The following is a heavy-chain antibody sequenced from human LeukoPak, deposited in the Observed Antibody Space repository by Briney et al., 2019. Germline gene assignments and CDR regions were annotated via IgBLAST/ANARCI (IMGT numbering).Heavy chain of an antibody. Sequence: ASVKVSCKASGYTFTGYYMHWVRQAPGQGLEWMGWINPNSGGTNYAQKFQGRVTMTRDTSISTAYMELSRLRSDDTAVYYCASRDLIYYYDSSDHQGTLDYWGQGTLVTVSS. J-gene: IGHJ4*02. CDR3: ASRDLIYYYDSSDHQGTLDY. CDR2: INPNSGGT. V-gene: IGHV1-2*02. CDR1: GYTFTGYY. D-gene: IGHD3-22*01.